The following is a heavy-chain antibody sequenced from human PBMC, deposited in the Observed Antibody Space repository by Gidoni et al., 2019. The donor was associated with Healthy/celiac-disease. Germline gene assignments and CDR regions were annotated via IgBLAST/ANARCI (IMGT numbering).Heavy chain of an antibody. CDR3: ARVWDCSSTSCYAGPIRSGAFDI. D-gene: IGHD2-2*01. V-gene: IGHV4-31*03. CDR2: IYYSGST. J-gene: IGHJ3*02. Sequence: QVQLQESGPGLVKPSQTLSLTCTVSGGSISSGGYYWSWIRQHPGKGLEWIGYIYYSGSTYYNPSLKSRVTISVDTSKNQFSLKLSSVTAADTAVYYCARVWDCSSTSCYAGPIRSGAFDIWGQGTMVTVSS. CDR1: GGSISSGGYY.